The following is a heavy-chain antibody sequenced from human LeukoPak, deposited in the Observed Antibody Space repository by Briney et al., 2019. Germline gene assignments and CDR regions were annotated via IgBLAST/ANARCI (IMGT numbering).Heavy chain of an antibody. Sequence: SETLSLTCTVSGGSIIDSSYYWGWIRQPPGKGLEWIGNIYYFGTTLHNPSLKSRFTMSVDTSKNQFSLKLSSVTAGDTAVYYCARDSHAWYGQYYFDFWGQGALVTVSS. J-gene: IGHJ4*02. CDR2: IYYFGTT. CDR1: GGSIIDSSYY. D-gene: IGHD6-13*01. V-gene: IGHV4-39*07. CDR3: ARDSHAWYGQYYFDF.